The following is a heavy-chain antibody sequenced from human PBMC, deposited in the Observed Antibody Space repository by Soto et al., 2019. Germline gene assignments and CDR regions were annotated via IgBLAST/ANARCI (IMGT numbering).Heavy chain of an antibody. J-gene: IGHJ4*02. CDR1: GGSISSTNW. Sequence: QVQLQESGPGLVKPSGTLSLTCAVSGGSISSTNWWSWVRQPPGEGLEWIGEIDLSGKTNYNPSLKSRITMSRDPSQNQLSLTVTSVTAADTAVYYCAREIFGGYSPAGYFGQGTLVIVSS. CDR3: AREIFGGYSPAGY. D-gene: IGHD3-3*01. V-gene: IGHV4-4*02. CDR2: IDLSGKT.